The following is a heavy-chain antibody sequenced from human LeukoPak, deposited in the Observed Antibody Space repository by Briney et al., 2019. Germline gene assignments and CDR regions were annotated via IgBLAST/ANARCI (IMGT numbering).Heavy chain of an antibody. D-gene: IGHD6-13*01. CDR1: GFTFSNAW. CDR2: ISSSSSYI. CDR3: AKSFGYSRSWFDN. J-gene: IGHJ4*02. V-gene: IGHV3-21*04. Sequence: GGSLRLSCAASGFTFSNAWMSWVRQAPGKGLEWVSSISSSSSYIYYADSVKGRFTISRDNAKNSLYLQMNSLRAEDTAVYYCAKSFGYSRSWFDNWGQGTLVTVSS.